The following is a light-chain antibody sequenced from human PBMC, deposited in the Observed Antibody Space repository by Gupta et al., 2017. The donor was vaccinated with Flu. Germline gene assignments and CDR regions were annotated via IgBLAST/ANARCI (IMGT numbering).Light chain of an antibody. J-gene: IGLJ1*01. CDR2: CND. Sequence: QSALAQPPSASGTPGQMVTISCSGSSSNIGSNTVNWYQQVPGMAPRLIIYCNDERHYAGLPRFSCATSGTSASPATHALPSEDEADDDDSDWHASQNGHEVFGTGTKLTVL. CDR3: SDWHASQNGHEV. V-gene: IGLV1-44*01. CDR1: SSNIGSNT.